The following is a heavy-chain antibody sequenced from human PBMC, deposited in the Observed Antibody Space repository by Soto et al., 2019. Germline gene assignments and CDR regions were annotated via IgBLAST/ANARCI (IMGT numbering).Heavy chain of an antibody. CDR3: ARGCAVTTCPPGP. CDR2: IQVGGST. D-gene: IGHD4-17*01. CDR1: GGSISNFY. V-gene: IGHV4-4*09. Sequence: QVQLQASGPGRVKPSETLSVTCAVSGGSISNFYWSWIRQPPGKGPEYIGYIQVGGSTNYKPSRESRVAISVATSEYQCSMKLTPVPAADTAVYYCARGCAVTTCPPGPWGQRTRVTISS. J-gene: IGHJ5*02.